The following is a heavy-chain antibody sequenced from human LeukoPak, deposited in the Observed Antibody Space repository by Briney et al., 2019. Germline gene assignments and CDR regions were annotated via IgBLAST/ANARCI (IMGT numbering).Heavy chain of an antibody. D-gene: IGHD1-26*01. Sequence: ASVKVSCKASGYTFTSYGISWVRQAPGQGLEWMGWISAYNGNTNYAQKLQGRVTMTRDTSTSTVYMELSSLRSEDTAVYYCARARVGAMDYYYYMDVWGKGTTVTVSS. CDR2: ISAYNGNT. J-gene: IGHJ6*03. CDR3: ARARVGAMDYYYYMDV. V-gene: IGHV1-18*01. CDR1: GYTFTSYG.